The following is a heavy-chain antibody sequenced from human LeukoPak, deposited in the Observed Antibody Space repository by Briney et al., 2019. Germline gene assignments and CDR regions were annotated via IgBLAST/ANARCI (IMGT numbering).Heavy chain of an antibody. CDR2: INPSGGST. Sequence: GASVKVSCKASGYTFTSYYMHWVRQAPGQGLEWVGIINPSGGSTSYAQKFQGRVTMTRDTSTSTVYMELSSLRSEDTAVYYCARDPLVGATNYYYGMDVWGQGTTVTVSS. D-gene: IGHD1-26*01. V-gene: IGHV1-46*01. J-gene: IGHJ6*02. CDR1: GYTFTSYY. CDR3: ARDPLVGATNYYYGMDV.